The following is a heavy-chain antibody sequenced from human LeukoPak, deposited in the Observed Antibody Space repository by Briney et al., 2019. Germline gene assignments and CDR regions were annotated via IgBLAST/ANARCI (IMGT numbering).Heavy chain of an antibody. CDR1: GGPFSGYY. CDR2: INHSGST. CDR3: EQGIAAAGRDH. Sequence: PSETLSLTCAVYGGPFSGYYWSWIRQPPGKGLEWIGEINHSGSTYYNPSLKSRVTISVDASKNQFSLKLSSVTAADTAVYYCEQGIAAAGRDHWGQGTLVTVSS. V-gene: IGHV4-34*01. J-gene: IGHJ4*02. D-gene: IGHD6-13*01.